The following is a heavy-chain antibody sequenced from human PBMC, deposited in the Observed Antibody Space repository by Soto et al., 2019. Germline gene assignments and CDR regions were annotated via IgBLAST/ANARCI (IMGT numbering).Heavy chain of an antibody. Sequence: QITLKESGPTLVRPTQTLTLTCTFSGFSLRTRGVGVGWIRQPPGKALEWLALIYWDDGIRYSPSLKSRLTIXKDTSTTHVVLTMPNMDPVDTGTYYCAHAIGDYFDSSGYRDWGQGTLVTVSS. D-gene: IGHD3-22*01. CDR3: AHAIGDYFDSSGYRD. CDR2: IYWDDGI. V-gene: IGHV2-5*02. CDR1: GFSLRTRGVG. J-gene: IGHJ4*02.